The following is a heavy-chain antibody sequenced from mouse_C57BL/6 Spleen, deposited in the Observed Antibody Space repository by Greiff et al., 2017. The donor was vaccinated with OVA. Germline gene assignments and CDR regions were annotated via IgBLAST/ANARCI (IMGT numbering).Heavy chain of an antibody. CDR1: GYAFSSYW. CDR2: IYPGDGDT. D-gene: IGHD1-1*01. J-gene: IGHJ3*01. V-gene: IGHV1-80*01. CDR3: AIYYYGSSPWFAY. Sequence: QVQLQQSGAELVKPGASVKISCKASGYAFSSYWMNWVKQRPGKGLEWIGQIYPGDGDTNYNGKFKGKATLTADKSSSTAYMQLSSLTSEDSAVYFCAIYYYGSSPWFAYWGQGTLVTVSA.